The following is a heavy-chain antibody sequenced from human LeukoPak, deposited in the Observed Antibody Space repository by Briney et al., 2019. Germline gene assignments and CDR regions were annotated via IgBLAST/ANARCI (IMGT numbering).Heavy chain of an antibody. D-gene: IGHD4-17*01. V-gene: IGHV4-34*01. CDR1: GGSFSGYY. CDR3: ARGVPDYGDYDY. Sequence: SETLSLTCAVYGGSFSGYYWSWIRQPPGKGLEWIGEINHSGSTNYNPPLKSRVTISVDTSKNQLSLKLSSVTAADTAVYYCARGVPDYGDYDYWGQGTLVTVSS. CDR2: INHSGST. J-gene: IGHJ4*02.